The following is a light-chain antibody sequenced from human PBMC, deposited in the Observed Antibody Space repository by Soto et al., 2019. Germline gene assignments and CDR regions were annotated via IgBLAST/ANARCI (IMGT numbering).Light chain of an antibody. CDR1: QSVSSSY. CDR3: QXYNNWPRT. Sequence: EIVLTQSPGTLSLSPGERATLSCRASQSVSSSYLAWYQPTPGQAPRLLIYGASTRATGIPDRFSGSGSGTEFTLTISRLQSEDFAVYYCQXYNNWPRTXGQGTKVDI. V-gene: IGKV3-15*01. CDR2: GAS. J-gene: IGKJ1*01.